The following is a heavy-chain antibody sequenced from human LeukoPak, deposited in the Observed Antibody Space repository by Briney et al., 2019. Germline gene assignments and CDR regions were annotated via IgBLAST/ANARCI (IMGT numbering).Heavy chain of an antibody. J-gene: IGHJ4*02. V-gene: IGHV3-74*01. CDR1: GFSFDDYG. CDR2: INSDGSWT. D-gene: IGHD2/OR15-2a*01. Sequence: GGSLRLSCAASGFSFDDYGMSWVRQAPGKGLVWVSHINSDGSWTSYADSVKGRFTISKDNAKNTVYLQMSSLRAEDTAVYYCVSFYETYWGRGTLVTVSS. CDR3: VSFYETY.